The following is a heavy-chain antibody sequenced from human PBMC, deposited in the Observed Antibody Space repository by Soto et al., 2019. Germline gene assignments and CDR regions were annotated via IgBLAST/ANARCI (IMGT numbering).Heavy chain of an antibody. Sequence: GESLKISCKGSEYSFTSDWIWWVRQMPGKGLEWMGIIYPGDSDTRYSPSFQGQVTISADKSISTAYLQWSSLKASDTAMYYCARRTPERATIVDYWGQGTLVTVSS. CDR3: ARRTPERATIVDY. CDR1: EYSFTSDW. CDR2: IYPGDSDT. V-gene: IGHV5-51*01. D-gene: IGHD5-12*01. J-gene: IGHJ4*02.